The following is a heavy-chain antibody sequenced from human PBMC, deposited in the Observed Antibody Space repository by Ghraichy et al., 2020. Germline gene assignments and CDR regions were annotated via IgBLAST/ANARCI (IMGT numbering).Heavy chain of an antibody. CDR2: ISSSSSYI. CDR1: GFTFSSYS. V-gene: IGHV3-21*01. Sequence: GESLNISCAASGFTFSSYSMNWVRQAPGKGLEWVSSISSSSSYIYYADSVKGRFTISRYNAKNSLYLQMNSLRAEDTAVYYCARAFSPADSRDSSSWGRPYYYYGMDVWGQGTTVTVSS. J-gene: IGHJ6*02. CDR3: ARAFSPADSRDSSSWGRPYYYYGMDV. D-gene: IGHD6-13*01.